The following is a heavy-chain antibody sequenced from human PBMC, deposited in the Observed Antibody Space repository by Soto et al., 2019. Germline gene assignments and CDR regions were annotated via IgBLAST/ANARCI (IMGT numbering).Heavy chain of an antibody. CDR1: GFTFSDYY. Sequence: QVQLVESGGGVVQPGRSLRLSCAASGFTFSDYYMTWIRQAPGKGLEWVSYISSSGTGIYYADSMKGRFTISRDNAKNSLYLQMSSLRAEDTAVYYCARAYSDAFDIWGQGTMVTVSS. V-gene: IGHV3-11*01. CDR3: ARAYSDAFDI. J-gene: IGHJ3*02. D-gene: IGHD2-15*01. CDR2: ISSSGTGI.